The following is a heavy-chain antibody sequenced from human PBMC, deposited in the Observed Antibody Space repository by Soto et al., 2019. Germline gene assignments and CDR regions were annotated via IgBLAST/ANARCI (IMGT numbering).Heavy chain of an antibody. CDR2: INPNSGGT. D-gene: IGHD2-2*01. V-gene: IGHV1-2*04. CDR1: GYTFTGYY. Sequence: ASVKVSCKASGYTFTGYYMHWVRQAPGQGLEWMGWINPNSGGTNYAQKLKGWVTMTRDTSISTAYMELSRLRFDDTAVYYCARSGLDIVVVPAAMTFGMDVWGQ. CDR3: ARSGLDIVVVPAAMTFGMDV. J-gene: IGHJ6*02.